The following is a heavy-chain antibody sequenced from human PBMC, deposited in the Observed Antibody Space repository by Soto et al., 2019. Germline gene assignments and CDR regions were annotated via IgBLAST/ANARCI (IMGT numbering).Heavy chain of an antibody. CDR1: GFTFSSYE. CDR3: ARALDFWSGYLPD. CDR2: ISSGGTTI. Sequence: GGSLRLSCAASGFTFSSYEMNWVRQAPGKGLEWVSYISSGGTTIYYADSVKGRFTISRDNAKNSLYLQMNSLRAEDTAIYYCARALDFWSGYLPDWGQGTLVTVSS. D-gene: IGHD3-3*01. V-gene: IGHV3-48*03. J-gene: IGHJ4*02.